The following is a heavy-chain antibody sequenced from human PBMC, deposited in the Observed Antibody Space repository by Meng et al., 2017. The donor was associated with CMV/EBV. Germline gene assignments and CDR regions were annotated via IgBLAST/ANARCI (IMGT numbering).Heavy chain of an antibody. J-gene: IGHJ6*02. V-gene: IGHV1-18*01. D-gene: IGHD1-26*01. CDR3: ARGEPSWDLLTGYYYYGMDV. Sequence: ASVQVSCNASGYTFTSYGISWVRQAPGQGLEWMGWIIAYNGNTNYAQKLQGRVTMTTDTSTSTAYMELRSLRSDDTAVYYCARGEPSWDLLTGYYYYGMDVWGQGTTVTVSS. CDR1: GYTFTSYG. CDR2: IIAYNGNT.